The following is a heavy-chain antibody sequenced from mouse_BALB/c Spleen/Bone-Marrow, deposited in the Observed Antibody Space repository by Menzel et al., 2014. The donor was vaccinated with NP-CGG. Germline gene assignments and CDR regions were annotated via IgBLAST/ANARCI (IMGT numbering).Heavy chain of an antibody. J-gene: IGHJ1*01. V-gene: IGHV5-17*02. Sequence: DVKLQESGGGLVQPGGSRKLSCAASGFTFSSFGMHWVRQAPEKGLEWVAYISSGSSTIYYADTVKGRFTISRDNPKTTLFLQMTSLRSEDAAMYYCARSWEYFDVWGAGTTVTVSS. CDR1: GFTFSSFG. CDR3: ARSWEYFDV. D-gene: IGHD4-1*01. CDR2: ISSGSSTI.